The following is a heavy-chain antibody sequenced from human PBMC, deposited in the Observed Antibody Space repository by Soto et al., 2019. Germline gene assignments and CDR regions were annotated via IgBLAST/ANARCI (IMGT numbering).Heavy chain of an antibody. CDR3: ASERPDGARLDP. J-gene: IGHJ5*02. CDR2: IYHSGST. Sequence: QVQLQESGPGLVKPSQTLSLTCTVSGGSISSGDYYWSWIRQPPGKGLEWIGYIYHSGSTYYNPSPKSRVXXXVXXSKNQFSLKLSSVTAADTAVYYCASERPDGARLDPWGQGTLVTVSS. CDR1: GGSISSGDYY. D-gene: IGHD6-6*01. V-gene: IGHV4-30-4*01.